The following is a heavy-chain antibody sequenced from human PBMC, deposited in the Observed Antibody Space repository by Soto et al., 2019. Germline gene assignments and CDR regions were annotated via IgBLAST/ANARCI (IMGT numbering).Heavy chain of an antibody. CDR1: GYTFTSYG. CDR2: ISTYNGNT. CDR3: ARDPGYSTTWHQAFDI. J-gene: IGHJ3*02. Sequence: QVQLVQSGAEVKKPGASVKVSCRASGYTFTSYGISWVRQAPGHGPEWMGRISTYNGNTNYVQKLQGRVTMTTDTSSNTAYLELRSLRYDDTAVYYCARDPGYSTTWHQAFDIWGQGTMGTVSS. D-gene: IGHD6-13*01. V-gene: IGHV1-18*01.